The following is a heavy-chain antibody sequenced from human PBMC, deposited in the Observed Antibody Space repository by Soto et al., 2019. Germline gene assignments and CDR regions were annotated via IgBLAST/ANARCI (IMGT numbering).Heavy chain of an antibody. D-gene: IGHD3-9*01. V-gene: IGHV4-59*01. CDR3: ARAGRYFDWSLGRRGARENWFDP. J-gene: IGHJ5*02. CDR2: IYYSGST. Sequence: SETLSLTCTVSGGSISSYYWSWIRQPPGKGLEWIGYIYYSGSTNYNPSLKSRVTISVDTSKNQFSPKLSSVTAADTAVYYCARAGRYFDWSLGRRGARENWFDPWGQGTLVTVSS. CDR1: GGSISSYY.